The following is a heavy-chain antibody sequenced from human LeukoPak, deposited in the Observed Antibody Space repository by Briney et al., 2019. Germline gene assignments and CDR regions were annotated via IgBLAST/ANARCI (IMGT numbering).Heavy chain of an antibody. CDR2: IYNSGRA. Sequence: SETLSLTCTVSGGSISGYYWSLIRQPPGKGLEWIGYIYNSGRANYNPSLKTRVTISVDTSKNQFSLKLSSVTAADTAVYYCARGGRVVVVISWVYWGQGALVTVSS. D-gene: IGHD3-22*01. J-gene: IGHJ4*02. V-gene: IGHV4-59*12. CDR1: GGSISGYY. CDR3: ARGGRVVVVISWVY.